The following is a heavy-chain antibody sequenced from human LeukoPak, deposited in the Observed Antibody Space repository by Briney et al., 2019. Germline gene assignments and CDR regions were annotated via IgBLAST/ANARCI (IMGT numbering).Heavy chain of an antibody. CDR2: ISSSGRTI. V-gene: IGHV3-11*04. CDR3: AKGIKFNPGLQLPLDY. CDR1: GFTFSDYY. Sequence: PGGPLRLSCAASGFTFSDYYMSWIRQAPGKGLEWVSYISSSGRTIYYADSVKGRFTISRDNSKNTLYLQMNSLRAEDTAVYYCAKGIKFNPGLQLPLDYWGQGTLVTVSS. D-gene: IGHD2-2*01. J-gene: IGHJ4*02.